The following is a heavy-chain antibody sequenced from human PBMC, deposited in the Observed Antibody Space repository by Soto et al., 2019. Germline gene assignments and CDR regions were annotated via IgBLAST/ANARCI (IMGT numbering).Heavy chain of an antibody. Sequence: ESGGALVQPGGSLRLSCAASGFTFSHYWMTWVRQAPGKGLEWVANMKEDGSEKNYVDSVKGRFTISRDNAKNSLYLQMNSLRAEDTAIYYCARGGSESDYWGQGTLVTVSS. D-gene: IGHD3-16*01. CDR3: ARGGSESDY. J-gene: IGHJ4*02. CDR2: MKEDGSEK. CDR1: GFTFSHYW. V-gene: IGHV3-7*01.